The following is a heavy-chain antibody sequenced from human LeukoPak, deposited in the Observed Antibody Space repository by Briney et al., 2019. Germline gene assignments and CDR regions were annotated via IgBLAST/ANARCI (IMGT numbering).Heavy chain of an antibody. Sequence: ASVKVSCKTSGYTFIGYYMHWVRQAPGQGLEWMGWINPKNGGANYAPSFQGRVTMTRDRSISTAYMELSRLRSDDTAVYYCARVHSRRFLEWLFGYWGQGTLVTVSS. CDR2: INPKNGGA. V-gene: IGHV1-2*07. J-gene: IGHJ4*02. CDR3: ARVHSRRFLEWLFGY. CDR1: GYTFIGYY. D-gene: IGHD3-3*01.